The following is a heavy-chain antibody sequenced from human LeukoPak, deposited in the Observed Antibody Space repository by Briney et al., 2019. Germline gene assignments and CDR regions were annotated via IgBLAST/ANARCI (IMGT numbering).Heavy chain of an antibody. D-gene: IGHD4-17*01. V-gene: IGHV1-69*13. J-gene: IGHJ4*02. CDR3: AGDYGDYVFDY. CDR1: GGTFSSYA. Sequence: SVKVSCKASGGTFSSYAISWERQAPGQGLEWMGGIIPIFGTANYAQKFQGRVTVTADESTSTAYMELSSLRSEDTAVYYCAGDYGDYVFDYWGQGTLVTVSS. CDR2: IIPIFGTA.